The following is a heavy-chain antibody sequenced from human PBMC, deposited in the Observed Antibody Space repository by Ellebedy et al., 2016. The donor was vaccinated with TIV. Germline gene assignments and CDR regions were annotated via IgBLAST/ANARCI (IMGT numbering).Heavy chain of an antibody. V-gene: IGHV3-30*02. J-gene: IGHJ1*01. CDR2: IRFDGSSD. CDR3: AKTGSNSFIEH. D-gene: IGHD2/OR15-2a*01. CDR1: GFGFRGYA. Sequence: PGGSLRLSCAASGFGFRGYAMHWARQAPGKGLEGVAFIRFDGSSDLYAGSVKGRFTISRDNSQNTLYLQMNSLRVEDTAVYYCAKTGSNSFIEHWGQGTLVTVSS.